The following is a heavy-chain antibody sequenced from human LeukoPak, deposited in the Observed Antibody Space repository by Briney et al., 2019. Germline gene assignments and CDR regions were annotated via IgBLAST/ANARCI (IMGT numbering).Heavy chain of an antibody. CDR1: GYTFKNYD. CDR2: MNPNNDNA. J-gene: IGHJ3*01. D-gene: IGHD6-25*01. CDR3: ARAAAGGDDPFDV. Sequence: ASVKVSCKASGYTFKNYDINWVRQDPGQGLEWVAWMNPNNDNAGSAQKFQGRVTMTRDTSINTAYMELSSLRSDDTGVYYCARAAAGGDDPFDVWGQGSLIIVSS. V-gene: IGHV1-8*01.